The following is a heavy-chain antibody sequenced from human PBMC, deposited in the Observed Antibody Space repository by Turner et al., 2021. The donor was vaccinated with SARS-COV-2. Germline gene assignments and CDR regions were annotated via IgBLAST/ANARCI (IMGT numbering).Heavy chain of an antibody. CDR3: ARNSPKWYYYDSSGYYDY. J-gene: IGHJ4*02. D-gene: IGHD3-22*01. CDR1: GGSISSRSYF. Sequence: QLQLPESGPGLVKPSETLSLTCTVSGGSISSRSYFWGWIRQPPGKGLEWIGSIYYSGSTYHNPSLKSRVTISVDTSKNQFSLKLSSVTAADTAVYYCARNSPKWYYYDSSGYYDYWGQGTLVTVSS. CDR2: IYYSGST. V-gene: IGHV4-39*01.